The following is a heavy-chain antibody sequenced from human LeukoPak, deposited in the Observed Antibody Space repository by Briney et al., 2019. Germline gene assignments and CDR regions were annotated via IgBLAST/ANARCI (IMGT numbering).Heavy chain of an antibody. CDR1: GYTFTSYY. V-gene: IGHV1-46*01. D-gene: IGHD6-13*01. CDR2: INPSGGST. CDR3: ARDHSSPGSKPDAFDI. J-gene: IGHJ3*02. Sequence: ASVKVSCKASGYTFTSYYMHWVRQAPGQGLEWMGTINPSGGSTNYAQKFQGRVTITADESTSTAYMELSSLRSEDTAVYYCARDHSSPGSKPDAFDIWGQGTMVTVSS.